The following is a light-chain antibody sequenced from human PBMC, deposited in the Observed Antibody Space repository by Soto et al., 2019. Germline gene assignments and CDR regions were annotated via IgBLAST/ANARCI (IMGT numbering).Light chain of an antibody. Sequence: EMQLTQSPSSLSASVGDRVTITCQASQDISTHLTWFQQKPGKAPKLLIYDVSILETGVPSRFSGSGSGTHFTFSISSLQPEDIATYYCQQFDSLPLTFGGGTKVDIK. CDR2: DVS. CDR1: QDISTH. V-gene: IGKV1-33*01. CDR3: QQFDSLPLT. J-gene: IGKJ4*01.